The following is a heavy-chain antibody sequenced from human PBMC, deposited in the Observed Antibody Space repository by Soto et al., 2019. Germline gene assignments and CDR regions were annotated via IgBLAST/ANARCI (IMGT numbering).Heavy chain of an antibody. CDR2: INPSGGST. V-gene: IGHV1-46*01. CDR3: ARSYCGGDCPNNWFDS. Sequence: ASVKVSCKASGYIFRGYYIHWVRQAPGQRLEWMGIINPSGGSTTYAQKFQGRVTVTRDTSTSTVYMELSSLRSEDTAMYYCARSYCGGDCPNNWFDSWGQGTLVTVSS. CDR1: GYIFRGYY. J-gene: IGHJ5*01. D-gene: IGHD2-21*02.